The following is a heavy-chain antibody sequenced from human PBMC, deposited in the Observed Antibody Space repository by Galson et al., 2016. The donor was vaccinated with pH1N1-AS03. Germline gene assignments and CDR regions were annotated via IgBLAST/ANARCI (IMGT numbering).Heavy chain of an antibody. V-gene: IGHV3-15*01. D-gene: IGHD3-3*01. Sequence: SLRLSCAASGFTFSNVWLTWVRQAPGKGLKWVGHIKAKADGGTADYAAPVKGRFTISRDDSKSTSYLQMNSLKTEDTALYYCLTISLVYWGQGTLVTVSS. CDR1: GFTFSNVW. CDR3: LTISLVY. CDR2: IKAKADGGTA. J-gene: IGHJ4*02.